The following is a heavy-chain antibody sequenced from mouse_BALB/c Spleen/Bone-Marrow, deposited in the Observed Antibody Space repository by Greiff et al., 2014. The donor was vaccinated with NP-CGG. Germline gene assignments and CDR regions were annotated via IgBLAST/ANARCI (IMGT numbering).Heavy chain of an antibody. CDR2: ILPGSGST. J-gene: IGHJ2*01. D-gene: IGHD2-1*01. CDR1: GYTFSSYW. V-gene: IGHV1-9*01. Sequence: VQLQESGAELMKPGASMKISCKATGYTFSSYWIGGVKQRPGHGLEWIGEILPGSGSTNYNEQFKGKATFTADASSSTAYMELSSLTSEDSAVYYCARFYYGNPTGYFDYWGQGTTLTVSS. CDR3: ARFYYGNPTGYFDY.